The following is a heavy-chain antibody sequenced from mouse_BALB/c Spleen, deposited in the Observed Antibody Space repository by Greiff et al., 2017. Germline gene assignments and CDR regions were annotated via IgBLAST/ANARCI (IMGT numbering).Heavy chain of an antibody. J-gene: IGHJ3*01. CDR1: GFNIKDYY. Sequence: VQLQQSGAELVRSGASVKLSCTASGFNIKDYYMHWVKQRPEQGLEWIGWIDPENGDTEYAPKFQGKATMTADTSSNTAYLQLSSLTSEDTAVYYGNAGFPFAYWGQGTLVTVSA. CDR3: NAGFPFAY. V-gene: IGHV14-4*02. CDR2: IDPENGDT.